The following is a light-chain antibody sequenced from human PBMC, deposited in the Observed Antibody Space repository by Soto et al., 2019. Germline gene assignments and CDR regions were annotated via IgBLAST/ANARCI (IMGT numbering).Light chain of an antibody. CDR3: SSYAGSNNSYV. CDR2: EVS. Sequence: QSALTQPPSASGSPGQSVTISCTGTSSDVGGYNYVSWYQQHPGKAPKLMIYEVSKRPSGVPDRFSGSQSGNTASLTVSGLQAEDEADYYCSSYAGSNNSYVFGNGTKVTVL. V-gene: IGLV2-8*01. J-gene: IGLJ1*01. CDR1: SSDVGGYNY.